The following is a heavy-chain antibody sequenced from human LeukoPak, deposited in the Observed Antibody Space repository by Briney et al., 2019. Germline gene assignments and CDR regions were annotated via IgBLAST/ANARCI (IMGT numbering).Heavy chain of an antibody. J-gene: IGHJ6*02. CDR1: GFTFSTYW. V-gene: IGHV3-74*01. D-gene: IGHD2-15*01. CDR2: MSTDESST. CDR3: ARDRCSGGSCYGYYYGMDV. Sequence: GGSLRLSCAASGFTFSTYWMHWVRQAPGKGLVWVSRMSTDESSTSYADSVKGRFTISRDNAKNTLYLQMNSLRAEDTAVYYCARDRCSGGSCYGYYYGMDVWGQGTTVTVSS.